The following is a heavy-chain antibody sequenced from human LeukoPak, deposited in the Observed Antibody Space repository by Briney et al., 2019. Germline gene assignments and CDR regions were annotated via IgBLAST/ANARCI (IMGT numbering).Heavy chain of an antibody. CDR1: GYTFTSYY. J-gene: IGHJ4*02. V-gene: IGHV1-46*03. Sequence: ASVKVSCKASGYTFTSYYMHGVRQAPGQGLEWMGIINPSGGSTSYAQKFQGRVTMTRDTSTSTVYMELSSLRSEDTAVYYCARDPLGVYFDYWGQGTLVTVSS. CDR2: INPSGGST. CDR3: ARDPLGVYFDY.